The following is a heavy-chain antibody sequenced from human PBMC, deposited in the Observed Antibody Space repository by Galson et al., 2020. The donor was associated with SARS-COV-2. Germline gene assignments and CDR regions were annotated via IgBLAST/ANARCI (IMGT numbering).Heavy chain of an antibody. CDR1: GGSFSGYY. CDR3: ARVVGGSPSSWFDP. V-gene: IGHV4-34*01. CDR2: INHSGST. Sequence: SETLSLTCAVYGGSFSGYYWSWIRQPPGKGLEWIGEINHSGSTNYNPSLKSRVTISVDTSKNQFSLKLSSVTAADTAVYYCARVVGGSPSSWFDPWGQGTLVTVSS. J-gene: IGHJ5*02. D-gene: IGHD2-15*01.